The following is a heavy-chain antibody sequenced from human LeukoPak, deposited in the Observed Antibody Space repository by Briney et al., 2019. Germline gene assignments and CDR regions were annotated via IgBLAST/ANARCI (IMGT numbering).Heavy chain of an antibody. CDR3: ARDLYGDYSFDY. CDR1: GFTFSTYS. CDR2: ISSSSYI. D-gene: IGHD4-17*01. V-gene: IGHV3-21*01. Sequence: GGSLRLSCAASGFTFSTYSMNWVRQAPGMGLEWVSSISSSSYIYYADSVKGRFTISRVNAKNSLYLQMNSLRAEDTAVYYCARDLYGDYSFDYWGQGALVTVSS. J-gene: IGHJ4*02.